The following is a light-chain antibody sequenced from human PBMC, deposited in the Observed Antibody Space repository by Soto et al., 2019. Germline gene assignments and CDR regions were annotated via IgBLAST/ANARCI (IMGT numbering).Light chain of an antibody. Sequence: EFVLTQAPGTLSLSPGERATLSCRASQTVRNNYLAWYQQKPGQAPRLLMYDASSRATGIPDRFSGSGSGTDFTLTISRLVPEDFAVYYCQQYSSSRTFGQGTKVDIK. V-gene: IGKV3-20*01. CDR3: QQYSSSRT. CDR2: DAS. J-gene: IGKJ1*01. CDR1: QTVRNNY.